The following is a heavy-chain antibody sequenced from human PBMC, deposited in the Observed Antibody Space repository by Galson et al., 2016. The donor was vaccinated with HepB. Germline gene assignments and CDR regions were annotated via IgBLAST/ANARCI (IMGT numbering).Heavy chain of an antibody. D-gene: IGHD6-13*01. CDR1: GGSIRSNRYY. CDR2: IYNSGTT. CDR3: ARHAMRATAAGPGYFDF. J-gene: IGHJ4*02. Sequence: SETLSLTCYVSGGSIRSNRYYWGWIRQPPGKGLEWIGSIYNSGTTYYSPSLKSRILMSVDTSNNHFSLKLRSVTAPDPAVYYCARHAMRATAAGPGYFDFWGQGNPVTVSS. V-gene: IGHV4-39*01.